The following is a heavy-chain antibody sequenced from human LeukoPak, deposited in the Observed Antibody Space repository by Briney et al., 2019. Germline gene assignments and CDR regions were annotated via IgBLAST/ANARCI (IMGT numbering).Heavy chain of an antibody. CDR3: ARDLPYSSSWESIDY. Sequence: ASVKVSCKASGYTFTSYDINWVRQATGQGLEWMGWMNPNSGNTNYAQKIQGRVTMTTDTSTRTAYMELRSLRSDDTAVYYCARDLPYSSSWESIDYWGQGTLVTVSS. V-gene: IGHV1-18*01. D-gene: IGHD6-13*01. CDR2: MNPNSGNT. CDR1: GYTFTSYD. J-gene: IGHJ4*02.